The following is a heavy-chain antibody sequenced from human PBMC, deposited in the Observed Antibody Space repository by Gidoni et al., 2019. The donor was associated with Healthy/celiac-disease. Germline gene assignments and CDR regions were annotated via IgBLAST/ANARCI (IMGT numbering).Heavy chain of an antibody. CDR2: IYYSGST. CDR3: ARGQIVVVTASNWFDP. V-gene: IGHV4-39*01. D-gene: IGHD2-21*02. Sequence: QLQLQESGPGLVKPSEPLSLTCPVSGGSLSSSRYYWGWIRQPPGKGLEWIGSIYYSGSTYYNPSLKSRVTISVDTSKNQFSLKLSSVTAADTAVYYCARGQIVVVTASNWFDPWGQGTLVTVSS. J-gene: IGHJ5*02. CDR1: GGSLSSSRYY.